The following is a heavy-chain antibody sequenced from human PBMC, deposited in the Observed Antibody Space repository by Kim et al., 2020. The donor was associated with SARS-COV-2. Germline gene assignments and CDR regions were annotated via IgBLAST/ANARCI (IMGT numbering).Heavy chain of an antibody. CDR1: GYTFTSYY. CDR2: INPSGGST. Sequence: ASVKVSCKASGYTFTSYYMHWVRQAPGQGLEWMGIINPSGGSTSYAQKFQGRVTMTRDTSTSTVYMELSSLRSEDTAVYYCARDGYNYVGYYYGMDVWGQGTTVTVSS. V-gene: IGHV1-46*01. CDR3: ARDGYNYVGYYYGMDV. J-gene: IGHJ6*02. D-gene: IGHD5-12*01.